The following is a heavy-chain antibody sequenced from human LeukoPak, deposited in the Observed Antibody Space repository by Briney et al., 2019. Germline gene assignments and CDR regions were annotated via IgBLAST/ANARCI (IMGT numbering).Heavy chain of an antibody. J-gene: IGHJ4*02. V-gene: IGHV1-46*01. Sequence: ASVKVSCKASGYTFTSYYMHWVRQAPGQGLEWMGIINPSGGSTSYAQKFQGRVTMTRDTSTSTVYMELSSLRSEDTAVYYCARKTYGDYTPYYFDYWGQGTLVTVSS. CDR1: GYTFTSYY. D-gene: IGHD4-17*01. CDR2: INPSGGST. CDR3: ARKTYGDYTPYYFDY.